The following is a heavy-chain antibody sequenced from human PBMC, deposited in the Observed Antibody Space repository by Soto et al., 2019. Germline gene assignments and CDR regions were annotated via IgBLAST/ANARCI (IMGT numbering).Heavy chain of an antibody. Sequence: ASVKVSCKASGYRFSSYGICWVRQAPGQGLQWMGWISTYSGNTNFAQDFRDRLTMTTDTSTNTAYMELRSLRSDEMAVYYCVRVNEGVYYDSSGYYDLWGQGTLVTV. V-gene: IGHV1-18*03. J-gene: IGHJ4*02. CDR2: ISTYSGNT. CDR3: VRVNEGVYYDSSGYYDL. D-gene: IGHD3-22*01. CDR1: GYRFSSYG.